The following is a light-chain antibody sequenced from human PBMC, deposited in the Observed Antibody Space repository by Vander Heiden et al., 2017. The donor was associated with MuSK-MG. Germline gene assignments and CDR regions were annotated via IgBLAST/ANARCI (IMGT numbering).Light chain of an antibody. CDR3: SSYTSSSTLQ. V-gene: IGLV2-14*01. Sequence: QSALTPPASVSGSPGQSITISCTGTSSDVGGYNYVSWYQQHPGKAPKLMIYDVSNRPSGVSNRFSGSKSGNTASLTISGLQAEDEADYYCSSYTSSSTLQFGGGTKLTVL. CDR1: SSDVGGYNY. CDR2: DVS. J-gene: IGLJ2*01.